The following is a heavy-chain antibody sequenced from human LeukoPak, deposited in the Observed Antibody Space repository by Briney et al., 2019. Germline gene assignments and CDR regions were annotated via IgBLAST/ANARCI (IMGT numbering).Heavy chain of an antibody. CDR2: IKQDGSEK. CDR3: ARDLAPIYYDFWSGSDDY. V-gene: IGHV3-7*01. Sequence: GGSLRLSCAASGFTFSSYWMSWVRQAPGKGLEWVANIKQDGSEKYYVDSVKGRFTISRDNSKNTLYLQMNSLRAEDTAVYYCARDLAPIYYDFWSGSDDYWGQGTLVTVSS. D-gene: IGHD3-3*01. J-gene: IGHJ4*02. CDR1: GFTFSSYW.